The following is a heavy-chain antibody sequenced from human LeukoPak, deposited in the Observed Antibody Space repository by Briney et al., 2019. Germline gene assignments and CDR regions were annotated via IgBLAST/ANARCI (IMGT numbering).Heavy chain of an antibody. Sequence: GGSLRLSCAASGFTFTVYSMNWVRQAPGKGLEWVSHIGNSGNDIYYADSVKGRFTISRDNSKDTLHLQMNILRPEDTALYYCASGPYSSSYFASWGQGTMVTASS. CDR1: GFTFTVYS. CDR2: IGNSGNDI. CDR3: ASGPYSSSYFAS. J-gene: IGHJ4*02. D-gene: IGHD6-13*01. V-gene: IGHV3-48*01.